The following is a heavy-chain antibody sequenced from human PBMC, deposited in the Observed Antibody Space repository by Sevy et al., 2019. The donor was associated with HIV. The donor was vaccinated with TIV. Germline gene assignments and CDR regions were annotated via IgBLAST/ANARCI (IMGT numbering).Heavy chain of an antibody. J-gene: IGHJ4*02. V-gene: IGHV3-30-3*01. CDR3: ARGPEWELTSFLSH. Sequence: GGSLRLSCAASGFTFRTYAFHWVRQTPGRGLEWIGLISSNGDNAFYANSVRGRFTISRDNSMNALDLQMTSLTPDDTAVYYCARGPEWELTSFLSHWGQGTLVTVSS. CDR2: ISSNGDNA. CDR1: GFTFRTYA. D-gene: IGHD1-26*01.